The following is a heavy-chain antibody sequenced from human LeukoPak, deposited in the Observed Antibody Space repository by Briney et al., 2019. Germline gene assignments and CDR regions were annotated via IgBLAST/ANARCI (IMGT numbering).Heavy chain of an antibody. CDR3: AKDGDLYGHADY. J-gene: IGHJ4*02. V-gene: IGHV3-30-3*01. Sequence: GGSLRLSCAASGFTFSSYAMHWVRQAPGKGLEWVASISNDGSNKYYADSLKGRFTISRDNSKKTLYLQMNSLRAEDSAVYYCAKDGDLYGHADYWGQGTLVTVSS. CDR1: GFTFSSYA. CDR2: ISNDGSNK. D-gene: IGHD4-17*01.